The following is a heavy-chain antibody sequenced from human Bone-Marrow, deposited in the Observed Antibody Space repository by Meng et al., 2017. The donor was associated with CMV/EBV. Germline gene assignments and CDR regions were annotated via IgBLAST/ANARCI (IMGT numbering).Heavy chain of an antibody. CDR3: ARDNNWGPDY. D-gene: IGHD7-27*01. CDR2: IHPHRGDT. V-gene: IGHV1-2*02. J-gene: IGHJ4*02. Sequence: ASVKVSCKASGYTFTAHYFHWVRQAPGQGLEWMGWIHPHRGDTNYAQQFQGRVTLTRDTSINTGYMELTRLTSDDTAVYYCARDNNWGPDYWGQGTLVTFYS. CDR1: GYTFTAHY.